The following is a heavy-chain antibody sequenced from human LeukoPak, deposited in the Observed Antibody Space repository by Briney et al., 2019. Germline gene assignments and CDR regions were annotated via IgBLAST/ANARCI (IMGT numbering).Heavy chain of an antibody. Sequence: ASVKVSCKVSGYTLTELSMHWVRQPPGKGLEWMGGFDPEDGETIYAQKFQGRVTMTEDTSTETAYMELSSLRSEDTAVYYCATAGAYSGYDVYYYYGMDVWGQGTTVTVSS. V-gene: IGHV1-24*01. D-gene: IGHD5-12*01. CDR3: ATAGAYSGYDVYYYYGMDV. CDR2: FDPEDGET. CDR1: GYTLTELS. J-gene: IGHJ6*02.